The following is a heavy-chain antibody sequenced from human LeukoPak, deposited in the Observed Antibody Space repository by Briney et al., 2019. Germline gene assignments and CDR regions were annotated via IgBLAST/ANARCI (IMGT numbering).Heavy chain of an antibody. D-gene: IGHD4-17*01. Sequence: TSETLSLTCTVSGGSISSHYWSWIRQPPGKGLEWIGYIYYSGSTNYNPSLKSRVTISVDTSKNQFSLKLSSVTAADTAVHYCARRDYGDYSFDYWGQGTLLTVSS. CDR2: IYYSGST. CDR3: ARRDYGDYSFDY. CDR1: GGSISSHY. J-gene: IGHJ4*02. V-gene: IGHV4-59*11.